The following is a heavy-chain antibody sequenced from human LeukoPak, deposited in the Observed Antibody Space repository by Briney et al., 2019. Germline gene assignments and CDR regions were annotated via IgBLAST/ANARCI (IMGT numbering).Heavy chain of an antibody. J-gene: IGHJ6*02. CDR3: ARDVVVVPAAIHYGMDV. Sequence: PSETLSLTCAVYGGSFSDYFWGWIRQPPGKGLEWIGEINHSGRTYYNPSLKSRVTISVDTSKNQFSLNLSSVTAANTAVYYCARDVVVVPAAIHYGMDVWGQGTTVTVSS. CDR1: GGSFSDYF. CDR2: INHSGRT. D-gene: IGHD2-2*01. V-gene: IGHV4-34*01.